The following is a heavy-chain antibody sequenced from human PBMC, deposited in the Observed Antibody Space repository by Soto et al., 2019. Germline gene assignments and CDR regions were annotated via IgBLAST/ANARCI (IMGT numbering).Heavy chain of an antibody. J-gene: IGHJ4*02. CDR1: GFTFSNYA. D-gene: IGHD3-22*01. Sequence: GGSLRLSCAASGFTFSNYAMSWVRQAPGKGLEWVSAISYGGGTTYYADSVKGRFTISRGNSKNTLYLQMNSLRAEDTAVYYCAKNPGYYYDSTGYHFDYWGQGTLVTVSS. CDR2: ISYGGGTT. V-gene: IGHV3-23*01. CDR3: AKNPGYYYDSTGYHFDY.